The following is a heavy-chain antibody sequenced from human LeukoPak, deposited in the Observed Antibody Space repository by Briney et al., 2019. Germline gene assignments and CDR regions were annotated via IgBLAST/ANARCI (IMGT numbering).Heavy chain of an antibody. CDR1: GYTFTDYY. CDR3: TRELAAGTGGFDI. D-gene: IGHD1-1*01. J-gene: IGHJ3*02. CDR2: INPNSGGT. Sequence: GASVKVSCKASGYTFTDYYMHWVRQAPGQGLEWMGWINPNSGGTNYAQKFQGRVTMTRDTPISTDYMELSRLRSDDTAVYYCTRELAAGTGGFDIWGHGTMVTVSS. V-gene: IGHV1-2*02.